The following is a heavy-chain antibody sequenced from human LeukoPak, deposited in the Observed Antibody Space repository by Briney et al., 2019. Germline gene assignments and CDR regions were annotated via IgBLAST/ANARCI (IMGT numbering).Heavy chain of an antibody. CDR3: ARDRGGGYCSSTSCYDDAFDI. V-gene: IGHV4-4*07. Sequence: SETLSLTCTVSGGSISTYYWSWIRQPAGKGLEWIGRIYISGSTNYNPSLKSRVTMSIDTSKNQFSLKLSSVTAADTAVYYCARDRGGGYCSSTSCYDDAFDIWGQGTMVTVSS. D-gene: IGHD2-2*01. CDR2: IYISGST. J-gene: IGHJ3*02. CDR1: GGSISTYY.